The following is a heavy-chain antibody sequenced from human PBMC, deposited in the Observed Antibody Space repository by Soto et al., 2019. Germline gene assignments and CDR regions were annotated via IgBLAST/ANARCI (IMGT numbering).Heavy chain of an antibody. CDR3: VRLQIYDSRAAPTPIFHP. D-gene: IGHD3-22*01. J-gene: IGHJ1*01. CDR2: MYYNGNT. CDR1: GGSFTSTNYF. Sequence: QLQESGPGLVKPSETLSLTCTVSGGSFTSTNYFWGWIRQPPGKGLEWIGYMYYNGNTFYSPSLTSRVTMSVDTSKRQFSLDLSSVTAADTAMYYCVRLQIYDSRAAPTPIFHPWGLGAMVTVSS. V-gene: IGHV4-39*01.